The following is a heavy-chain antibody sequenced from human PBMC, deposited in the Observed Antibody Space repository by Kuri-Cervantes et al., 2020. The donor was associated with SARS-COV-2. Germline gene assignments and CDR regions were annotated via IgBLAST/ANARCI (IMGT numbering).Heavy chain of an antibody. CDR2: ISYDGSNK. D-gene: IGHD3-9*01. CDR3: ARGRHSGRYFDWLSSFDS. J-gene: IGHJ4*02. V-gene: IGHV3-30-3*01. CDR1: GFTFSSYA. Sequence: GGSLRLSCAASGFTFSSYAMHWVRQAPGKGLEWVAVISYDGSNKYYADSVKGRFTISRDNSKNTLYLQMNSLRAEDTAVYYCARGRHSGRYFDWLSSFDSWGQGTLVTVSS.